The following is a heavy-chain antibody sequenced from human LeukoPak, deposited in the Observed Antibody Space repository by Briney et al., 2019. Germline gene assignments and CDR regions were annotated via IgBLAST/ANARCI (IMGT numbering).Heavy chain of an antibody. CDR2: ISGSGGST. D-gene: IGHD5-18*01. CDR3: ARDTSAAMVSY. Sequence: GGSLRLSCAASGFTFSSYGMSWVRQAPGKGLEWVSAISGSGGSTYYADSVKGRFTISRDNAKNSLYLQMNSLRAEDTAVYYCARDTSAAMVSYWGQGTLVTVSS. J-gene: IGHJ4*02. V-gene: IGHV3-23*01. CDR1: GFTFSSYG.